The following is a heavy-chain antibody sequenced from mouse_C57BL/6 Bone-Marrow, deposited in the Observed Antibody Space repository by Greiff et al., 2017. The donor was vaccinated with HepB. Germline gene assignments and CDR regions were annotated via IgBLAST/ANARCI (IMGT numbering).Heavy chain of an antibody. D-gene: IGHD3-2*02. J-gene: IGHJ3*01. V-gene: IGHV1-64*01. CDR3: ARSTAQAKAWFAY. CDR2: IHPNSGST. CDR1: GYTFTSYW. Sequence: VQLQQPGAELVKPGASVKLSCKASGYTFTSYWMHLVKQRPGQGLEWIGMIHPNSGSTNYNEKFKSKATLTVDKSSSTAYMQLSSLTSEDSAVYYCARSTAQAKAWFAYWGQGTLVTVSA.